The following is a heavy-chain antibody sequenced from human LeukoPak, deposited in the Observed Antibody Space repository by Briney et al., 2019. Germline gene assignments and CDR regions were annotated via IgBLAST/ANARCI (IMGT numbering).Heavy chain of an antibody. CDR2: IYHSGTT. Sequence: SETLPLTCAVSGVSISSSNWWSWVRQPPGKGLEWIGEIYHSGTTNYNPSLKSRVTISVDKSKNQFSLKLTSVTAADTAVYYCARGTYYGDSDYWGQGTLVTVSS. CDR1: GVSISSSNW. CDR3: ARGTYYGDSDY. V-gene: IGHV4-4*02. D-gene: IGHD4-17*01. J-gene: IGHJ4*02.